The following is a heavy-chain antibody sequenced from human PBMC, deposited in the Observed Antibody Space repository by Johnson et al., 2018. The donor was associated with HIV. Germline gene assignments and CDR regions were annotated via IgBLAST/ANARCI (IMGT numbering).Heavy chain of an antibody. Sequence: VQLVESGGGLVQPGGSLRLSCTASVLTVSSNYMSWVRQAPGKGLEWVSMIYTGVRTDYADSVKGRFTVSRDISKNTLYFQMNSLRAEDTAVYYCARASWVVYDYRAFDMWGQGTMVTVSS. J-gene: IGHJ3*02. CDR1: VLTVSSNY. V-gene: IGHV3-66*01. D-gene: IGHD5/OR15-5a*01. CDR2: IYTGVRT. CDR3: ARASWVVYDYRAFDM.